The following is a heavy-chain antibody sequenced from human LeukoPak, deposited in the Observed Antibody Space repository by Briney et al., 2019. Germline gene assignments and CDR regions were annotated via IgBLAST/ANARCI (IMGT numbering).Heavy chain of an antibody. Sequence: SVKVSCKASGFTFSRSAMQWLRQARGQRLEWIGWIVVGSGNTNYAQKFQERVTLTRDMSTSTAYMELSSLRSEDTAVYYCAAVPGHSGYNYVNGYYGMDVWGQGTTVTVSS. CDR1: GFTFSRSA. J-gene: IGHJ6*02. V-gene: IGHV1-58*02. CDR3: AAVPGHSGYNYVNGYYGMDV. D-gene: IGHD5-12*01. CDR2: IVVGSGNT.